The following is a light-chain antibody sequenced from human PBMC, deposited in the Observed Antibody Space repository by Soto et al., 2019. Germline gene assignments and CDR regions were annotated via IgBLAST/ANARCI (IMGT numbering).Light chain of an antibody. V-gene: IGKV3-20*01. CDR1: QSVSSNY. Sequence: ESVLTQSPGTLSLSPGERATLSCRASQSVSSNYLAWYQQKPGQAPRLLIYGASTRASVLPDRFSGSGAGTDFTITISRLEPEDSAVYYCQQYGSSPTWTFGQGTKVEIK. CDR3: QQYGSSPTWT. J-gene: IGKJ1*01. CDR2: GAS.